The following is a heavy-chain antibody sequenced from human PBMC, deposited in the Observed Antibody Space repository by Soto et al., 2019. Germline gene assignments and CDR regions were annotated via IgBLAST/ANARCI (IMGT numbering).Heavy chain of an antibody. CDR2: ISAYNGNT. J-gene: IGHJ6*02. V-gene: IGHV1-18*01. D-gene: IGHD4-17*01. CDR3: ARGYQDGDYSYYYYGMDV. CDR1: GYTFTSYG. Sequence: QVPLVQSGAEVKKPGASVKVSCKASGYTFTSYGISWVRQAPGQGLEWMGWISAYNGNTNYAQKLQGRVTMTTDTSKSTAYMELRSLRSDDTAVYYCARGYQDGDYSYYYYGMDVWGQGTTVTVSS.